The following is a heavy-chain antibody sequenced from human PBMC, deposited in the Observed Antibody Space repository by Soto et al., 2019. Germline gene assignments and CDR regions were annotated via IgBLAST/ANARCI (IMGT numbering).Heavy chain of an antibody. V-gene: IGHV3-23*01. D-gene: IGHD3-10*01. J-gene: IGHJ6*02. CDR1: GFTFSSYA. Sequence: EVQLLESGGGLVQPGGSLRLSCAASGFTFSSYAMSWVRQAPGKGLEWVSAISGSGCSTYYADSVKGRFTISRDNSKNTLYLQMNSLRAEDTAVYYCANVEGIWFGELLRYYYYGMDVWGQGTTVTVSS. CDR2: ISGSGCST. CDR3: ANVEGIWFGELLRYYYYGMDV.